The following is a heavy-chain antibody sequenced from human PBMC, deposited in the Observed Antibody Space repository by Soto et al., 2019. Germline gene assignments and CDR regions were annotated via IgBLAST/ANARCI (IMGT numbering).Heavy chain of an antibody. D-gene: IGHD3-22*01. J-gene: IGHJ6*02. CDR1: GGTFSSYA. CDR3: AGHSSGVPGYYYGTDV. CDR2: IIPIFDTA. V-gene: IGHV1-69*12. Sequence: QVQLVQSGAEVKKPGSSVKVSCKASGGTFSSYAISWVRQAPGQGLEWMGGIIPIFDTADYAQKFQGRVTITADESTNTAYLKLSSLRSEDAAVYYCAGHSSGVPGYYYGTDVWGQGTTVTVYS.